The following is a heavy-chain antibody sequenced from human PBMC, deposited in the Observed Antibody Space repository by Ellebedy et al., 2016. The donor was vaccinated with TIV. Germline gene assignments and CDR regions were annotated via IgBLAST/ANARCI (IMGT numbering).Heavy chain of an antibody. Sequence: GESLKISXAASGFTFSDYYMSWIRQAPGKGLEWVSYISSSSSYTNYADSVKGRFTISRDNAKNSLYLQMNSLRAEDTAVYYCAREDWIAAAHGGWFDPWGQGTLVTVSS. CDR2: ISSSSSYT. J-gene: IGHJ5*02. V-gene: IGHV3-11*05. CDR1: GFTFSDYY. CDR3: AREDWIAAAHGGWFDP. D-gene: IGHD6-13*01.